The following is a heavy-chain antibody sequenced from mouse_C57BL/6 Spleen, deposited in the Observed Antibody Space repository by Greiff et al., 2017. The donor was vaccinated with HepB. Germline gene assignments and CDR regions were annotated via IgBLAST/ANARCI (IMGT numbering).Heavy chain of an antibody. Sequence: EVKLVESGGGLVKPGGSLKLSCAASGFTFSDYGMHWVRQAPEKGLEWVAYISSGSSTIYYADTVKGRFTISRDNAKNTLFLQMTSLRSEDTAMYYCARGEDGYYGRGFAYWGQGTLVTVSA. J-gene: IGHJ3*01. V-gene: IGHV5-17*01. CDR1: GFTFSDYG. CDR3: ARGEDGYYGRGFAY. D-gene: IGHD1-1*01. CDR2: ISSGSSTI.